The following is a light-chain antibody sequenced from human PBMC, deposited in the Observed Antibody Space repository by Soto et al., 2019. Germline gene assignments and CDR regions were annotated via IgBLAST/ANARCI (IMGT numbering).Light chain of an antibody. Sequence: EIVMTQSPGTVSLSPGERATLSCRASQSVSSRNLSWYRQKPRQAPSLLFFGASKSATGISDRFSGSGYGSDFAVNISILESEDCAFYYCLRYGYSRPAYTFEQGTKMEIK. V-gene: IGKV3-20*01. J-gene: IGKJ2*01. CDR1: QSVSSRN. CDR2: GAS. CDR3: LRYGYSRPAYT.